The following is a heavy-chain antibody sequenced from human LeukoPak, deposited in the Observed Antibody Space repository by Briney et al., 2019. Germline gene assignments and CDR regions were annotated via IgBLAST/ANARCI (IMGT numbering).Heavy chain of an antibody. D-gene: IGHD1-7*01. CDR2: IIPIFGTA. Sequence: SVKVSCKASGGTFSIYAISWVRQAPGQGLEWMGGIIPIFGTANYAQKFQGRVTITTDESTSTAYMELSSLRSEDTAVYYCARDGGITGTTGYFWGQGTLVTVSS. V-gene: IGHV1-69*05. CDR1: GGTFSIYA. J-gene: IGHJ4*02. CDR3: ARDGGITGTTGYF.